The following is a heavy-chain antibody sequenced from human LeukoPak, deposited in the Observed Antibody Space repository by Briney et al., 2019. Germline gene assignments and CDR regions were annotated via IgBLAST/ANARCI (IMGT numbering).Heavy chain of an antibody. J-gene: IGHJ4*02. CDR1: GFTFSSYG. CDR2: ISYDGSNK. D-gene: IGHD3-3*01. Sequence: GGSLRLSCAASGFTFSSYGMHWVRQAPGKGLEWVAVISYDGSNKYYADSVKGRFTISRDNSKNTLYLRMNSLRAEDTAVYYCAKGGPIFGVVIIPLFDYWGQGTLATVSS. CDR3: AKGGPIFGVVIIPLFDY. V-gene: IGHV3-30*18.